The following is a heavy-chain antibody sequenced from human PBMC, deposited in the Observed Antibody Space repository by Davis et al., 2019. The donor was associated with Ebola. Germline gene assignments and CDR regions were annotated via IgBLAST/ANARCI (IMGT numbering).Heavy chain of an antibody. Sequence: ASVKVSCKASGYTFTSYDINWVRQATGQGLEWMGWMNPNSGNTGYAQKFQGRVTITRNTSISTAYMELSSLRSEDTAVYYCARWAAAGQTSPYYYYYMDVWGKGTTVTVSS. J-gene: IGHJ6*03. CDR1: GYTFTSYD. V-gene: IGHV1-8*03. CDR2: MNPNSGNT. D-gene: IGHD6-13*01. CDR3: ARWAAAGQTSPYYYYYMDV.